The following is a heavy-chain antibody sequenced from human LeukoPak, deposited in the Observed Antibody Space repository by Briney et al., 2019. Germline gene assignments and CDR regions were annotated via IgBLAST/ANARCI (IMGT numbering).Heavy chain of an antibody. D-gene: IGHD6-19*01. CDR2: INSDGSST. CDR3: ARGSAGHGDY. V-gene: IGHV3-74*01. CDR1: GYSFSRFA. Sequence: PGGSLRLSCAASGYSFSRFAMSWVRQAPGKGLVWVSRINSDGSSTTYADSVKGRFTISRDNAKNTLYLQMNSLRAEDTAVYYCARGSAGHGDYWGQGTLATVSS. J-gene: IGHJ4*02.